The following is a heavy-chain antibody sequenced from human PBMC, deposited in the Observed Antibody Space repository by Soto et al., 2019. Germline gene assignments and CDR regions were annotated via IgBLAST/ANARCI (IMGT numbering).Heavy chain of an antibody. CDR1: GFSLSNARMG. Sequence: QVTLKESGPVLVKPTETLTLTCTVSGFSLSNARMGVSWIRQPPGKALEWRAHIFSNYEKSYSTTLKSRLTISKDTSKSQVVLTMTNMDPVDTATYYCARIPARYYDSSGYYRAAFDIWGQGTMVTVSS. CDR3: ARIPARYYDSSGYYRAAFDI. J-gene: IGHJ3*02. V-gene: IGHV2-26*01. CDR2: IFSNYEK. D-gene: IGHD3-22*01.